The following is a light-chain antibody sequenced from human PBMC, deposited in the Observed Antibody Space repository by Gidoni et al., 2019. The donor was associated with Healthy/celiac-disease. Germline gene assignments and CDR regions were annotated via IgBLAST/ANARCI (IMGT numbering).Light chain of an antibody. CDR2: GAS. V-gene: IGKV3-20*01. CDR1: QSVSSSY. CDR3: QQYGSSPIVT. J-gene: IGKJ3*01. Sequence: IVLTQSPGTLSLSPGERATLSCRASQSVSSSYLAWYQQKPGQAPRLLIYGASSRATGIPDRFSGSGSGTDFTLTISRLEPEDFAVYYCQQYGSSPIVTFGPGTKVDIK.